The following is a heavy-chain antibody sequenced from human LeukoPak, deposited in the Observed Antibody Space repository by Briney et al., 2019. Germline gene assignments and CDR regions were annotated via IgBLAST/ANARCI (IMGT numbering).Heavy chain of an antibody. CDR1: GGSISSSSYY. CDR3: AKDDAWLQYND. CDR2: IYYSGST. Sequence: SETLSLTCTVSGGSISSSSYYWGWIRQPPGKGLEWIGTIYYSGSTYYNPSLKSRVTISVDTSKNQFSLKLSSVTAADTAVYYCAKDDAWLQYNDWGQGTLVTVSS. D-gene: IGHD5-24*01. V-gene: IGHV4-39*07. J-gene: IGHJ4*02.